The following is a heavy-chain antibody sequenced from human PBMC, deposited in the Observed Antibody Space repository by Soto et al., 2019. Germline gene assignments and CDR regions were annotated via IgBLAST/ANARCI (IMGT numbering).Heavy chain of an antibody. J-gene: IGHJ4*02. CDR3: AKDWVLRFLEWLPLFDY. V-gene: IGHV3-11*05. CDR1: GFTFSDYY. CDR2: ISSSSGST. D-gene: IGHD3-3*01. Sequence: SGGSLRLSCAASGFTFSDYYMSWIRQAPGKGLEWVSDISSSSGSTNYADSVKGRFTISRDNSKNTLYLQMNSLRAEDTAVYYCAKDWVLRFLEWLPLFDYWGQGTLVTVSS.